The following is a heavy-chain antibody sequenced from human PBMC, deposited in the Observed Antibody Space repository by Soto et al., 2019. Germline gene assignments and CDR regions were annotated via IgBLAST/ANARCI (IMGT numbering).Heavy chain of an antibody. CDR3: ARALQFGVPAAMRVNNWFDP. J-gene: IGHJ5*02. V-gene: IGHV3-23*01. Sequence: PGGSLRLSCAASGFTFSSYAMSWVRQAPGKGLEWVSAISGSGGSTYYADSVKGRFTISRDNSKNTLYLQMNSLRAEDTAVYYCARALQFGVPAAMRVNNWFDPWGQGTLVTVSS. CDR1: GFTFSSYA. CDR2: ISGSGGST. D-gene: IGHD2-2*01.